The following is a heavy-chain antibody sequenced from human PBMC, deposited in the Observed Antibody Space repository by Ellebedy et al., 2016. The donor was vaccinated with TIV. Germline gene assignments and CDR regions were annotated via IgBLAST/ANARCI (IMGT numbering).Heavy chain of an antibody. Sequence: GGSLRLXXAASGFTFNSYAMNWVRQAPGKGLEWASALSGSGGTTYYADSVKGRFTISRDNSKNTLYLQMNSLRAEDTAVYYCAKGDDYWSGYSDYYYCMDVWGKGTTVTVAS. CDR1: GFTFNSYA. V-gene: IGHV3-23*01. J-gene: IGHJ6*03. D-gene: IGHD3-3*01. CDR2: LSGSGGTT. CDR3: AKGDDYWSGYSDYYYCMDV.